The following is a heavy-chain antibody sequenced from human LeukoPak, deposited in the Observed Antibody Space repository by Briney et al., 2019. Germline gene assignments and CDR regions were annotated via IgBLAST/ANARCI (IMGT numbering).Heavy chain of an antibody. CDR2: IIPILGIA. CDR1: GGTFSSYA. D-gene: IGHD3-10*01. V-gene: IGHV1-69*04. Sequence: ASVKVSCKASGGTFSSYAISWVRQAPGQGVEWMGRIIPILGIANYAQKFQGRVTVTADKSTSTAYMELSSLRSEDTAVYYCARGPNYYGSGSPRDYWGQGTLVTVSS. J-gene: IGHJ4*02. CDR3: ARGPNYYGSGSPRDY.